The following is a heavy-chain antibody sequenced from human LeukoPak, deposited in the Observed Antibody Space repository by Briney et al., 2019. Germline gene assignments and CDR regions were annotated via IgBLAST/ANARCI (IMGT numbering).Heavy chain of an antibody. CDR1: GFIFSSYV. Sequence: GGSLRLSCAASGFIFSSYVMSWVRQAPEKGQEWVSVISGSGGSTYYADYVKGRFTISRDNSKNTLYLQMNSLRVEDTAVYYCAKDRGYDSPRHFDYWGQGTLVTVSS. D-gene: IGHD5-12*01. J-gene: IGHJ4*02. V-gene: IGHV3-23*01. CDR2: ISGSGGST. CDR3: AKDRGYDSPRHFDY.